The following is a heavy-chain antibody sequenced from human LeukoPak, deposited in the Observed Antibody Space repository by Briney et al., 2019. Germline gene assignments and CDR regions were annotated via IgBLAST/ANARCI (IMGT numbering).Heavy chain of an antibody. CDR3: ARGNYYYDSSGYYYFDY. J-gene: IGHJ4*02. CDR1: GYTFTGYY. V-gene: IGHV1-8*02. CDR2: MNPNSGNT. Sequence: ASVKVSCKASGYTFTGYYMHWVRQATGQGLEWMGWMNPNSGNTGYAQKFQGRVTMTRNTSISTAYMELSSLRSEDTAVYYCARGNYYYDSSGYYYFDYWGQGTLVTVSS. D-gene: IGHD3-22*01.